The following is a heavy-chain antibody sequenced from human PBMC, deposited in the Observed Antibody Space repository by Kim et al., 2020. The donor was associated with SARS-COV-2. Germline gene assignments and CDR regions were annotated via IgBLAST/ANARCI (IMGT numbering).Heavy chain of an antibody. CDR2: IKQDGSEK. CDR1: GFTFSSYW. V-gene: IGHV3-7*01. D-gene: IGHD5-12*01. J-gene: IGHJ6*02. CDR3: ARDIVATTPSGKYYYYGMDV. Sequence: GGSLRLSCAASGFTFSSYWMSWVRQAPGKGLEWVANIKQDGSEKYYVDSVKGRFTISRDNAKNSLYLQMNSLRAEDTAVYYCARDIVATTPSGKYYYYGMDVWGQGTTVTVSS.